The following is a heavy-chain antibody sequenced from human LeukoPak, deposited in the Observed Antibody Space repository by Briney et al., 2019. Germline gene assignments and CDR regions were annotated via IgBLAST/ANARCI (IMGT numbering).Heavy chain of an antibody. Sequence: GSSVKGSCKASGVTFSSYTISWVRQAPGQGLEWMGRIIPILGIANYAQKFQGRVTITADKSTSKAYMELSSLRSEATAVYYCASRYSSSSGSFDYWGQGTLVTVSS. CDR1: GVTFSSYT. CDR3: ASRYSSSSGSFDY. D-gene: IGHD6-6*01. J-gene: IGHJ4*02. V-gene: IGHV1-69*02. CDR2: IIPILGIA.